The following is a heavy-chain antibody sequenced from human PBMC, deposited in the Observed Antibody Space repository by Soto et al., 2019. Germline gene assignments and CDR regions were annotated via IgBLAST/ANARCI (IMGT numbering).Heavy chain of an antibody. Sequence: EVQLLESGGGLAQPGGSLRLSCAASGFIFRTYAMNWVRQAPGKGLEWVSVMVGDGSSSDYADSVRGRFTLSRDNSKNTLYLQMNNLRAEDTAVYYCAKDLRPDGRYDWDYWGQGTLVTVSS. CDR2: MVGDGSSS. V-gene: IGHV3-23*01. CDR3: AKDLRPDGRYDWDY. CDR1: GFIFRTYA. D-gene: IGHD1-1*01. J-gene: IGHJ4*02.